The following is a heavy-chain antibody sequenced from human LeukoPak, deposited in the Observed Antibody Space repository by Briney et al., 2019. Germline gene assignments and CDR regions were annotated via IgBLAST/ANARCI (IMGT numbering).Heavy chain of an antibody. CDR1: GFTFSSYD. Sequence: GGSLRLSCAASGFTFSSYDMHWVRQATGKGLEWVSAIGTAGDTYYPGSVKGRFTISRENAKNSLYLQMNSLRAGDTAVYYCAKDRYYYDSDGQHYYNYYYMDVWGKGTTVTVSS. V-gene: IGHV3-13*01. CDR3: AKDRYYYDSDGQHYYNYYYMDV. D-gene: IGHD3-22*01. CDR2: IGTAGDT. J-gene: IGHJ6*03.